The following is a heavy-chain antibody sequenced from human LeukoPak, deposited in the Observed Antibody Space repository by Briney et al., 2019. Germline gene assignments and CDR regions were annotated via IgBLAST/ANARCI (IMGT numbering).Heavy chain of an antibody. V-gene: IGHV3-66*01. CDR1: GFTVSRNY. J-gene: IGHJ4*02. CDR3: ARDTYYYDSSSYSRHFDS. Sequence: PGGSLRLSCAASGFTVSRNYMSWVRQAPGKGLEWVSVIYSGGNTYYADSVKGRFTISRDNSKNTLYLQMNSLRAEDTAVYYCARDTYYYDSSSYSRHFDSWGQGTLVTVSS. CDR2: IYSGGNT. D-gene: IGHD3-22*01.